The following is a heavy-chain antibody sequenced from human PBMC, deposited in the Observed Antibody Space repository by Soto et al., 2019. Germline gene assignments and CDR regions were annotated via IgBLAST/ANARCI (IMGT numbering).Heavy chain of an antibody. Sequence: SETLSLTCAVSGDSISSRYWWSWVRQPPGKGLEWIGEIYHSGSTNYNPSLKSRDTISVDKSKDQFSLRLMSVTAADTAVYYCARGVPAANRGSYQFDYWGQGALVTVSS. CDR2: IYHSGST. D-gene: IGHD2-2*01. CDR3: ARGVPAANRGSYQFDY. J-gene: IGHJ4*02. V-gene: IGHV4-4*02. CDR1: GDSISSRYW.